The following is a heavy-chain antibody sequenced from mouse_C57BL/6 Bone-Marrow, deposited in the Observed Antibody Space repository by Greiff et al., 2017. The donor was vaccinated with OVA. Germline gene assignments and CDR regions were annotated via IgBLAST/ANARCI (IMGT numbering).Heavy chain of an antibody. V-gene: IGHV1-26*01. CDR2: INPNNGGT. CDR3: ASPYDP. Sequence: VQLQQSGPELVKPGASVKISCKASGYTFTDYYMNWVKQSPGKSLEWIGDINPNNGGTSYNQKFKGKATLTVDKSSSTAYMELRSLTSEDSAVYYCASPYDPWGQGTLVTVSA. J-gene: IGHJ3*01. D-gene: IGHD2-3*01. CDR1: GYTFTDYY.